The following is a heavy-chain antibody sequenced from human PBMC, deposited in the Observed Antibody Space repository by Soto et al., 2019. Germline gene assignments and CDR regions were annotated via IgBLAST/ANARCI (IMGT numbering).Heavy chain of an antibody. J-gene: IGHJ6*02. Sequence: LGESLKISCKGSGYSFTSYWISWVRQMPGKGLEWMGRIDPSDSYTNYSPSFQGHVTISADKSISTAYLQWSSLKASDTAMYYCARLSRLTIFGVVTPYYYYGMDVWGQGTTVTVSS. V-gene: IGHV5-10-1*01. CDR1: GYSFTSYW. CDR2: IDPSDSYT. CDR3: ARLSRLTIFGVVTPYYYYGMDV. D-gene: IGHD3-3*01.